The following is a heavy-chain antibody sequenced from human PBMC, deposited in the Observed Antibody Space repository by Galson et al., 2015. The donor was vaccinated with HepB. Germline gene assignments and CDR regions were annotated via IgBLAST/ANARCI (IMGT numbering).Heavy chain of an antibody. V-gene: IGHV1-69*13. D-gene: IGHD3-3*01. Sequence: SVKVSCKASGGTFSSYAISWVRQAPGQGLEWMGGIIPIFGTANYAQKFQGRVTITADESTSTAYMELSSLRSEDTAVYYCARAVENNFWSDQQILNYYYGMDVWGQGTTVTVSS. J-gene: IGHJ6*02. CDR1: GGTFSSYA. CDR2: IIPIFGTA. CDR3: ARAVENNFWSDQQILNYYYGMDV.